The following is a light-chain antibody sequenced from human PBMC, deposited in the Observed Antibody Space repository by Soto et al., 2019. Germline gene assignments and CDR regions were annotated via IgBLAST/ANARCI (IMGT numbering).Light chain of an antibody. Sequence: QSALTQPASVSGSPGQSITISCTVTSSDVGLYTYVSWYQQHPGKAPQVIIYDVTNRPSGVSDRLSGTKSGNTASLTISGLQAEDEADYYCSLYTGTNKVVFGGGTKLTVL. V-gene: IGLV2-14*03. CDR3: SLYTGTNKVV. J-gene: IGLJ2*01. CDR2: DVT. CDR1: SSDVGLYTY.